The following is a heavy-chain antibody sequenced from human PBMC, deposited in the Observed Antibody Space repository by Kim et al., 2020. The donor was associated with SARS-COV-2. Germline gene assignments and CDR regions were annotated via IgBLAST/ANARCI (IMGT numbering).Heavy chain of an antibody. CDR3: ARPSYGSPMDYYYYGMDV. Sequence: SVKVSCKASGGTFSSYAISWVRQAPGQGLEWMGGIIPIFGIANYAQKFQGRVTITADESTSTAYMELSSLRSEDTAVYYCARPSYGSPMDYYYYGMDVWGQGTTVTVSS. CDR1: GGTFSSYA. D-gene: IGHD2-8*01. CDR2: IIPIFGIA. J-gene: IGHJ6*01. V-gene: IGHV1-69*13.